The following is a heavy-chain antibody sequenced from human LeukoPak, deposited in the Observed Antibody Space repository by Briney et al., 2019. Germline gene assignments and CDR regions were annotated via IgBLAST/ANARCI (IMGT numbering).Heavy chain of an antibody. CDR2: ISGSGDT. V-gene: IGHV3-23*01. D-gene: IGHD4-17*01. J-gene: IGHJ4*02. CDR1: GFTFSSYW. Sequence: GGSLRLSCAASGFTFSSYWMSWVRQAPGKGLEWVSAISGSGDTYYAASVKGRFTISRDNSKNTLYLQMSSLRAEDTAVYYCARDRLHYVEYEKTFDYWGQGTLVTVSS. CDR3: ARDRLHYVEYEKTFDY.